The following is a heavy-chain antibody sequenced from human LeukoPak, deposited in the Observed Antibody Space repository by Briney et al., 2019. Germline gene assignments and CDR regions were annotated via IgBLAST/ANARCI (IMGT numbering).Heavy chain of an antibody. D-gene: IGHD3-22*01. CDR3: ARAYNDGSGFYPPYFDY. J-gene: IGHJ4*02. V-gene: IGHV3-23*01. CDR1: GFTFSSYA. Sequence: GGSLRLSCAASGFTFSSYAMSWVRQAPGKGLEWVSAISGSGGSTYYADSVKGRFTISRDNSKNTLYLQMNSLRAEDTAVYYCARAYNDGSGFYPPYFDYWGQGTLVTVSS. CDR2: ISGSGGST.